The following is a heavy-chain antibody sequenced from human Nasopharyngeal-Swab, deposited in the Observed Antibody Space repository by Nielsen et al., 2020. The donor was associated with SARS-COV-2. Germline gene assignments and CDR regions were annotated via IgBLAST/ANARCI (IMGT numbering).Heavy chain of an antibody. CDR2: IKSKTDGGTT. V-gene: IGHV3-15*01. Sequence: WIRQHPGKGLEWVGRIKSKTDGGTTDYAAPVKGRFTISRDDSKNTLYLQMNSLKTEDTAVYYCTTGRPGIAVAGTDYWGQGTLVTVSS. J-gene: IGHJ4*02. CDR3: TTGRPGIAVAGTDY. D-gene: IGHD6-19*01.